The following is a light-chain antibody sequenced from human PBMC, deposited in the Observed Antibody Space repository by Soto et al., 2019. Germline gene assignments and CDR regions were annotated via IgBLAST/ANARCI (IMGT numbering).Light chain of an antibody. Sequence: ETVWTQSPATRSLSTGERATLSCWASQNITIYLAWYQQKTGQAPRLLIYDASNRATGIPARFSGSGSGTEFTLPISSLQSEDFAVYYCQQYNNWPWTFGHGARWIS. CDR1: QNITIY. CDR2: DAS. V-gene: IGKV3-11*01. J-gene: IGKJ1*01. CDR3: QQYNNWPWT.